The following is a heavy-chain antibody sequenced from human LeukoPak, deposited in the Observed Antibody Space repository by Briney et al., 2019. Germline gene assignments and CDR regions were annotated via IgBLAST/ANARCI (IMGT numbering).Heavy chain of an antibody. CDR3: AKRGVVIRVILVGFHKEAYYFDS. J-gene: IGHJ4*02. V-gene: IGHV3-23*01. CDR2: ISDSGGGT. CDR1: GITVSNYG. Sequence: GGSLRLSCSVSGITVSNYGMSWVRQAPGKGLEWVAGISDSGGGTKYADSVKGRFTISRDNPKNTLYLQMNSLRAEDTAGYFCAKRGVVIRVILVGFHKEAYYFDSWGQGALVTVSS. D-gene: IGHD3-22*01.